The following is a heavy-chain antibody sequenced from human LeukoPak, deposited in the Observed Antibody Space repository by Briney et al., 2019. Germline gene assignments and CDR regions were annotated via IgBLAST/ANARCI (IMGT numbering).Heavy chain of an antibody. CDR1: GFTFSSYA. Sequence: GGSLRLSCAASGFTFSSYAMSWVRQLPGKGLEWVSTVTGTGGGTYYADSVKGRFNISRDNSKNTLSLQMNSLRAEDTALYYCAKDWGYASGTYYTSWGQGALVTVSS. CDR2: VTGTGGGT. D-gene: IGHD3-10*01. CDR3: AKDWGYASGTYYTS. V-gene: IGHV3-23*01. J-gene: IGHJ5*02.